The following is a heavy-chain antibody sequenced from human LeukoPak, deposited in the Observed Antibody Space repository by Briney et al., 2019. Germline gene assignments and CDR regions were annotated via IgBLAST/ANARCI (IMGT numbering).Heavy chain of an antibody. D-gene: IGHD3-10*01. Sequence: GASVKVSCKASGYTFTSYDINWVRQATGQGLEWMGWMNPNSGNTGYAQKFQGRVTITRNTSISTAYMELSSLRSEDTAVYYCAREVRRYYYGSGSYGYWGQGTLVTVSS. CDR3: AREVRRYYYGSGSYGY. CDR2: MNPNSGNT. J-gene: IGHJ4*02. V-gene: IGHV1-8*03. CDR1: GYTFTSYD.